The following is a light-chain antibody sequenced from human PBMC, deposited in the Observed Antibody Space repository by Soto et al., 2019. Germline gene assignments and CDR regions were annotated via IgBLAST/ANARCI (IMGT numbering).Light chain of an antibody. Sequence: DIVLTQSPDSLAVSLGERATINCKSSQTVLYNSNNKNYLAWYQHRQGQPPKLLIYWASTRESGVPDRFSGSGSETDFALTISSLQAEDVAVYYCQQYYSTPRTFGQGTKLEIK. CDR1: QTVLYNSNNKNY. V-gene: IGKV4-1*01. CDR3: QQYYSTPRT. J-gene: IGKJ2*02. CDR2: WAS.